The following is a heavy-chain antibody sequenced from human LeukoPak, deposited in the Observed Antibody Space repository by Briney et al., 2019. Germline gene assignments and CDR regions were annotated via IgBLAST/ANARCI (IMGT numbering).Heavy chain of an antibody. CDR1: EFTFSSYG. Sequence: PGGSLRLSCAASEFTFSSYGMHWVRQAPGKGLEWVAFIRYDGNNKYYADSVRGRFTISRDNSKDMLYLQMNSLRAEDTAVYYCAKEWEAYCGGDCYSAFDYWGQGTLVTVSS. CDR3: AKEWEAYCGGDCYSAFDY. J-gene: IGHJ4*02. V-gene: IGHV3-30*02. CDR2: IRYDGNNK. D-gene: IGHD2-21*01.